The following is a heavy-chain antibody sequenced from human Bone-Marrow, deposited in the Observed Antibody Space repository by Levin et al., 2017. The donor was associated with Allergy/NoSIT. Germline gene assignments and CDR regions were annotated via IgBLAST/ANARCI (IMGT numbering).Heavy chain of an antibody. CDR1: GFTFDDFA. V-gene: IGHV3-9*01. Sequence: PGGSLRLSCAASGFTFDDFAIHWIRQVPGKGLEWVSGINWNSNTIAYADSVKGRFSISRDNAKSSLYLQMSSLKVEDTALYYCAKDIYPAPDYDFWSGSIGGYFDCWGQGILVTVSS. CDR2: INWNSNTI. D-gene: IGHD3-3*01. CDR3: AKDIYPAPDYDFWSGSIGGYFDC. J-gene: IGHJ4*02.